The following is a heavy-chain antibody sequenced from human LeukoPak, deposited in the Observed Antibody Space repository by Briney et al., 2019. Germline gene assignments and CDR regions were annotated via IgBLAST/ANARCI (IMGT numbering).Heavy chain of an antibody. D-gene: IGHD6-13*01. J-gene: IGHJ4*02. V-gene: IGHV4-34*01. Sequence: PSETLSLTCAVYGGSFSGYYWSWIRQPPGKGLEWIGEINHSGSTNYNPSLKSRVTISVDTSKNQFSLKLSSVTAADTAVYYCARGESAAEIDYWGQGTLVTVSS. CDR1: GGSFSGYY. CDR3: ARGESAAEIDY. CDR2: INHSGST.